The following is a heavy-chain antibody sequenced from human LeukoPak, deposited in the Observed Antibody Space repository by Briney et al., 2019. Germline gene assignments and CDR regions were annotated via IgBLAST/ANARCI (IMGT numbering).Heavy chain of an antibody. CDR1: GYTLTELS. CDR3: VTLGWFGEAYGMDV. V-gene: IGHV1-24*01. CDR2: FDPEDGET. Sequence: ASVKVSCKVSGYTLTELSIHWVRQAPGKGLEWMGGFDPEDGETIYAQKFQGRVTMTGDTSTDTAYMELSSLRSEDTAVYYCVTLGWFGEAYGMDVWGQGTTVTVSS. D-gene: IGHD3-10*01. J-gene: IGHJ6*02.